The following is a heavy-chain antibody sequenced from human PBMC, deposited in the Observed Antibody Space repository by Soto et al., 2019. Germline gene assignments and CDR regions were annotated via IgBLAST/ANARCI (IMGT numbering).Heavy chain of an antibody. CDR3: ARGLNYYYYYYYMDV. CDR2: INHSGST. Sequence: SETLSLTCAVYGGSFSGYYWSWIRLPPGKGLEWIGEINHSGSTNYNPSLKSRVTISVDTSKNQFSLKLSSVTAADTAVYYCARGLNYYYYYYYMDVWGKGTTVTVSS. D-gene: IGHD1-7*01. J-gene: IGHJ6*03. V-gene: IGHV4-34*01. CDR1: GGSFSGYY.